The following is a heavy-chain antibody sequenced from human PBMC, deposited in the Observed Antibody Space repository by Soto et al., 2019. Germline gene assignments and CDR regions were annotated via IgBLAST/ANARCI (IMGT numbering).Heavy chain of an antibody. CDR2: INSDGSST. CDR1: GFTFSSYW. J-gene: IGHJ4*02. Sequence: GGSLILSCAASGFTFSSYWMHWVRQAPGKGLVWVSRINSDGSSTSYADSVKGRFTISRDNAKNTLYLQMNSLRAEDTAVYYCARPSPGSSGYNYWGPLNYWGQGTLVTVSS. D-gene: IGHD3-22*01. CDR3: ARPSPGSSGYNYWGPLNY. V-gene: IGHV3-74*01.